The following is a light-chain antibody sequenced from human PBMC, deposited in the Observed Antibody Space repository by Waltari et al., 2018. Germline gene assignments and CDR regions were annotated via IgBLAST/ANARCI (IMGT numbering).Light chain of an antibody. CDR3: QQSYTTPYT. CDR2: TAS. Sequence: DIQMTQAPASLSASVGDRVTITCRASQSITSHLNWYQQQPGKAPNLLIYTASSLQSGVPSRFSGSGAGTHCTLTISSLQPEDFATYFCQQSYTTPYTFGQGTKLEIK. CDR1: QSITSH. J-gene: IGKJ2*01. V-gene: IGKV1-39*01.